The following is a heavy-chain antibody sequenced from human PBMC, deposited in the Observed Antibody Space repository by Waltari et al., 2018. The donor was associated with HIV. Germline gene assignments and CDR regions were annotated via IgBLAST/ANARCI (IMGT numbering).Heavy chain of an antibody. D-gene: IGHD6-19*01. Sequence: QVQLIQSGAEVKKPGASVKVSCKTSGYTFTGYFVHWVRQAPGTGLEWMGWINPYSGGTNYARKFQGRCTMTRDASISTTYMDLTSLRSDDTAVYYCARASSQWLIEYWGQGTLVTVSS. V-gene: IGHV1-2*02. J-gene: IGHJ4*02. CDR3: ARASSQWLIEY. CDR2: INPYSGGT. CDR1: GYTFTGYF.